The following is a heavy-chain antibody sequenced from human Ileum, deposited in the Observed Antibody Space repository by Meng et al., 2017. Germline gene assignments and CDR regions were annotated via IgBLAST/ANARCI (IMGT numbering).Heavy chain of an antibody. CDR2: IYYSGTT. Sequence: QLQLQQCGAGLLKPPETLSLTCGVYGGPSSGGYYWSWLRQHPGKGLEWIGYIYYSGTTYYNPSLKGRVTTSVDTSKNQFSLKLSSVTAADTAVYYCAREPPAAAGTGADYWGQGTLVTVSS. D-gene: IGHD6-13*01. CDR3: AREPPAAAGTGADY. J-gene: IGHJ4*02. CDR1: GGPSSGGYY. V-gene: IGHV4-31*11.